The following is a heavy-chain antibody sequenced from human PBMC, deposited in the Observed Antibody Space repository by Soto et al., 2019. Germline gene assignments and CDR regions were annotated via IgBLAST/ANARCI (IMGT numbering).Heavy chain of an antibody. Sequence: QVQLVQSGAEVKKPGSSVKVSCKASGGTFSSYTISWVRQSPGQGLEWMGRIIPILVIANYAQQFQGRVTITADKSTSTAYMELSSLRSEDTAVYYCAREKLHYYGSGSYGYWVQGTLVTVSS. CDR3: AREKLHYYGSGSYGY. CDR2: IIPILVIA. V-gene: IGHV1-69*08. CDR1: GGTFSSYT. D-gene: IGHD3-10*01. J-gene: IGHJ4*02.